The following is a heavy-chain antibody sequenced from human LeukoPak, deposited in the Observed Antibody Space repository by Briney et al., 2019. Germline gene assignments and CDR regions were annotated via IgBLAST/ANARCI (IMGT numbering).Heavy chain of an antibody. Sequence: SETLSLTCTVSGGSISSYYWTWIRQPPGKGLEWIGEINHSGSTNYNPSLKSRVTISVDTSKNQFSLKLSSMTAADTAVYYCARAQDDSFYWGQGTLVTVSS. D-gene: IGHD3-3*01. J-gene: IGHJ4*02. CDR1: GGSISSYY. V-gene: IGHV4-34*01. CDR2: INHSGST. CDR3: ARAQDDSFY.